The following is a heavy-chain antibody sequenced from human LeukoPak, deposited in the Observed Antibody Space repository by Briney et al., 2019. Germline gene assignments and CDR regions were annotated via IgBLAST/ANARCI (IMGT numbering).Heavy chain of an antibody. D-gene: IGHD3-22*01. CDR1: GGSISSSSYY. CDR2: IYYSGST. Sequence: PSETLSLTCTVSGGSISSSSYYWGWIRQPPGKGLEWIGSIYYSGSTYYNPSLKSRVTISVDTSKNQFSLKLSSVTAADTAVYYCARGDASGYAFDIWGQGTMVTVSS. CDR3: ARGDASGYAFDI. J-gene: IGHJ3*02. V-gene: IGHV4-39*07.